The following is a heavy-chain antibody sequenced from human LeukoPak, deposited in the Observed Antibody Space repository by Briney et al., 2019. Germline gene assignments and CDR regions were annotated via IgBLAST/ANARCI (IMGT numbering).Heavy chain of an antibody. D-gene: IGHD6-13*01. CDR3: ARLRYSSSWYDY. J-gene: IGHJ4*02. V-gene: IGHV3-7*01. Sequence: GGSLRLSCAASGFTFRNNWMTWVRQAPGKGLEWVAHIKEDGSAQNYIDSVKGRFTISRDNAKNSLYLQMNSLRAEDTAVYYCARLRYSSSWYDYWGQGTLVTVSS. CDR1: GFTFRNNW. CDR2: IKEDGSAQ.